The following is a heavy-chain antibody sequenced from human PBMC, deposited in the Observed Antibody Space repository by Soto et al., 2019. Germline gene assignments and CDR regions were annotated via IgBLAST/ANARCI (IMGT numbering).Heavy chain of an antibody. CDR2: IIPIFGTT. D-gene: IGHD3-22*01. J-gene: IGHJ2*01. CDR1: GGTFISYA. Sequence: QVQLVQSGAEVKKPGSSVQVSCKASGGTFISYAISWVRQAPGQGLEWMGGIIPIFGTTNYAQTFQGRVTIRADASKSTAYMELSGLRSEDTAVYYCARDPSANYYDSSGYFSWYFDLWGRGTLVTVSS. V-gene: IGHV1-69*01. CDR3: ARDPSANYYDSSGYFSWYFDL.